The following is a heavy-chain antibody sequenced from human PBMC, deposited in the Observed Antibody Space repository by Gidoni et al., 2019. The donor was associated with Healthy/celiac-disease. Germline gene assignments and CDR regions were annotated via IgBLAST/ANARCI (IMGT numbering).Heavy chain of an antibody. V-gene: IGHV4-39*01. CDR2: IYYSGST. J-gene: IGHJ4*02. CDR3: ARLPRPNLPYDSSGYPDY. D-gene: IGHD3-22*01. CDR1: GGSISSSSYY. Sequence: QLQLQVSGPGLVKPSETLSLTCTVSGGSISSSSYYWGWIRQPPGKGLEWIGSIYYSGSTYYNPSLKSRVTISVDTSKNQFSLKLSSVTAADTAVYYCARLPRPNLPYDSSGYPDYWGQGTLVTVSS.